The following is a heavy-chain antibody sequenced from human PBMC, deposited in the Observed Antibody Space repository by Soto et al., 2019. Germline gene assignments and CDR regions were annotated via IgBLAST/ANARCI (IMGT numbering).Heavy chain of an antibody. D-gene: IGHD5-12*01. CDR2: IYWDDDK. CDR1: GFSLSSTRVA. J-gene: IGHJ4*02. V-gene: IGHV2-5*02. Sequence: QITLKESGPTLVKPTQTLTLTCTFSGFSLSSTRVAVGWIRQPPGKALEWLALIYWDDDKRYSPFLKSRLTITKDNSKNQVVLTMTNMDPVDTATYYCAHSVVACLVYYFDYWGQGTLVTVSS. CDR3: AHSVVACLVYYFDY.